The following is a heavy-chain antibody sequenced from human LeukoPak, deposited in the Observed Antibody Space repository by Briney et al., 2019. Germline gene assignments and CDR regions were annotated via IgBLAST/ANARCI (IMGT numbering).Heavy chain of an antibody. CDR3: VKGTRWYYYDSSDY. CDR1: GFTFSSYA. CDR2: ISSNGGST. D-gene: IGHD3-22*01. Sequence: PGGSLRLSCSASGFTFSSYAMHWGRQAPGKGLEYVSAISSNGGSTYYADSVKGRFTISRDNSKNTLYLQMSSLRAEDTAVYYCVKGTRWYYYDSSDYWGQGTLVTVSS. J-gene: IGHJ4*02. V-gene: IGHV3-64D*06.